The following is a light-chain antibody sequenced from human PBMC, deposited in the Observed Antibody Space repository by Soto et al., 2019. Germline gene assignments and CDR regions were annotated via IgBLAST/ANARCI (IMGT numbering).Light chain of an antibody. J-gene: IGKJ4*01. CDR3: QQYNNCLT. V-gene: IGKV3-11*01. CDR1: QSVSSY. CDR2: DAS. Sequence: EIEMTQSPATLSSSAGERATISCRASQSVSSYLAWYQQKPGQVPKLLIYDASNMANGIPARFSGSGSGTDFTLTISSLQPEDVANYYCQQYNNCLTFGGGTKVEIK.